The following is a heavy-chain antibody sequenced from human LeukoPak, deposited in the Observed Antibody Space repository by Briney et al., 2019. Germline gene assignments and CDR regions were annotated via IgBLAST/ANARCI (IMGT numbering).Heavy chain of an antibody. CDR2: MNPNSGNT. CDR3: ARDHYDSSGGFDY. Sequence: ASVKVSCKASGYTFTSYDINWVRQATGQGLEWMRWMNPNSGNTGYAQKFQGRVTITRNTSISTAYMELSSLRSEDTAVYYCARDHYDSSGGFDYWGQGTLVTVSS. V-gene: IGHV1-8*03. J-gene: IGHJ4*02. CDR1: GYTFTSYD. D-gene: IGHD3-22*01.